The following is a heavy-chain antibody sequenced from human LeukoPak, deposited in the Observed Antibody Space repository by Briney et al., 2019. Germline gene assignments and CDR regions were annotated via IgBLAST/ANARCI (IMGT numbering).Heavy chain of an antibody. Sequence: PSETLSLTCAVDGGSFSGYFWSWIRQVPGKGLEWIGEVNQSGRTNYNPSLKSRVTISVDTSKNQISLKLSFVTATDTAMYFCARGWFGFWYYNYGDDNAFDIWGHGTMVTVSS. D-gene: IGHD5-18*01. V-gene: IGHV4-34*01. J-gene: IGHJ3*02. CDR1: GGSFSGYF. CDR3: ARGWFGFWYYNYGDDNAFDI. CDR2: VNQSGRT.